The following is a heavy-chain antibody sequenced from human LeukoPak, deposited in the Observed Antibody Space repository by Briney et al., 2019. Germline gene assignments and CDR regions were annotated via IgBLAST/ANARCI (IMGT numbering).Heavy chain of an antibody. D-gene: IGHD3-22*01. CDR2: VSYDGSNK. V-gene: IGHV3-33*05. J-gene: IGHJ4*02. CDR3: ARDTLPLGRGYYYNFDY. Sequence: GRSLRLSCAASGFTFSSYGMHWVRQAPGKGLEWVAVVSYDGSNKDYADSVKGRFTISRDNSKNTLFLQVNSLTAEDAAVYYCARDTLPLGRGYYYNFDYWGQGTLVTVSS. CDR1: GFTFSSYG.